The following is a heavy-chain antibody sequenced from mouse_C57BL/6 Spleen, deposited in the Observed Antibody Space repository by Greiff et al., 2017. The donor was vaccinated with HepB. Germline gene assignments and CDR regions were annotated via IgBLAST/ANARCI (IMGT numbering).Heavy chain of an antibody. D-gene: IGHD1-3*01. V-gene: IGHV2-2*01. CDR2: IWSGGST. J-gene: IGHJ1*03. CDR1: GFSLTSYG. CDR3: ARGELRYFDV. Sequence: VKLQQSGPGLVQPSQSLSITCTVSGFSLTSYGVHWVRQSPGKGLEWLGVIWSGGSTDYNAAFISRLSISKDNSKSQVFFKMNSLQADDTAIYYCARGELRYFDVWGTGTTVTVSS.